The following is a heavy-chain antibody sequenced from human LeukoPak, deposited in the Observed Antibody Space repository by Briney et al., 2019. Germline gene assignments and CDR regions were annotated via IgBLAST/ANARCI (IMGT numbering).Heavy chain of an antibody. D-gene: IGHD3-10*02. CDR2: ITSVGAT. V-gene: IGHV3-23*01. J-gene: IGHJ4*02. CDR3: VKRAEYDAGNYVFEH. CDR1: GLSLNANM. Sequence: TGGSLRLSCVASGLSLNANMISWVRQTPRRGLEWSSTITSVGATYDTDSVRGRFTISRDISKNTVYLLMNSLRAEDAAVYYCVKRAEYDAGNYVFEHWGQGTLVTVSS.